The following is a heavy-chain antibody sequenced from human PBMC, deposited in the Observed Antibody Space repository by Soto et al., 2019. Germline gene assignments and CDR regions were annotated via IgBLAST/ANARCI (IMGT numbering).Heavy chain of an antibody. V-gene: IGHV4-39*07. Sequence: PSETLSLTCTVSGGSISSSSYYGGWIRQPPGKGLEWIGSIYYSGSTYYNPSLKSRVTISVDTSKNQFSLKLSSVTAADTAVYYCARHSGHIFFDYWGQGTLVT. CDR3: ARHSGHIFFDY. D-gene: IGHD1-26*01. CDR2: IYYSGST. J-gene: IGHJ4*02. CDR1: GGSISSSSYY.